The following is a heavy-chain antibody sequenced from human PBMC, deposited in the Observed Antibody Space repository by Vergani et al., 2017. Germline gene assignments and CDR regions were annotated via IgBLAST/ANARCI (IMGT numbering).Heavy chain of an antibody. Sequence: QVQLQQWGAGLLKPSETLSLTCAVYGGSFSGYYWSWIRQPPGKGLEWIGEFNHSGSTNYNPSLKIQVTISVDTSKNQFSLKLSAVTAADTAVYYCARITMGRGVIQQGFDPWGQGTLVTVSS. D-gene: IGHD3-10*01. CDR3: ARITMGRGVIQQGFDP. V-gene: IGHV4-34*01. J-gene: IGHJ5*02. CDR1: GGSFSGYY. CDR2: FNHSGST.